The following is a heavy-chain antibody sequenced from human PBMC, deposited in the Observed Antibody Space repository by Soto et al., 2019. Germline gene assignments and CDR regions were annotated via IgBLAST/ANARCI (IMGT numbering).Heavy chain of an antibody. CDR1: GFTFSSYS. CDR3: ARVPITMVRGDIKTGYDP. Sequence: PGGSLRLSCAASGFTFSSYSMNWVRLAPGKGLEWVSYISSSSSTIYYADSVKGRFTISRDNAKNSLYLQMNSLRAEDTAVYYCARVPITMVRGDIKTGYDPWGQGTLVTVSS. D-gene: IGHD3-10*01. V-gene: IGHV3-48*01. J-gene: IGHJ5*02. CDR2: ISSSSSTI.